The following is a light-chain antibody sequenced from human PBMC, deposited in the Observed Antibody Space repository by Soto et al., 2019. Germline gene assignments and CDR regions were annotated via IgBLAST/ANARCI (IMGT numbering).Light chain of an antibody. J-gene: IGKJ5*01. CDR3: QQRSYWPIT. CDR1: HNVSSY. CDR2: DAS. Sequence: SVLTQAPATLSLSPVEGATVSCRASHNVSSYLVWYQQKPGQAPRLLIYDASNRAAGIPARCSGSGSGTDFTLTISSLEPEDFAVYYCQQRSYWPITFGQGTRLEI. V-gene: IGKV3-11*01.